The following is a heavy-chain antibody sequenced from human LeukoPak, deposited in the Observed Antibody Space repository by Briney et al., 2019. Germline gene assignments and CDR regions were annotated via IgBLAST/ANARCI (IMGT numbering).Heavy chain of an antibody. Sequence: ASVKVSCKASGYTFTDYALHWVRQAPGQSLEWMGWITTGRGETRYSQDFQRRITLTRDKSANTVYMDLSDLTSEDPAVYYCARGGQQWRGGNYFDSWGQGTLVAVSS. CDR1: GYTFTDYA. V-gene: IGHV1-3*03. J-gene: IGHJ4*02. CDR2: ITTGRGET. CDR3: ARGGQQWRGGNYFDS. D-gene: IGHD6-19*01.